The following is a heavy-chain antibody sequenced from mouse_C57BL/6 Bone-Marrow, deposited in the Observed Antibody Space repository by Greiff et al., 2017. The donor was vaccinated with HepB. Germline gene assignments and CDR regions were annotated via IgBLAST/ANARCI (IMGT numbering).Heavy chain of an antibody. D-gene: IGHD1-1*01. CDR2: IYPGDGDT. CDR1: GYAFSSSW. J-gene: IGHJ2*01. CDR3: AFITTVVARVDY. Sequence: VQLQESGPELVKPGASVKISCKASGYAFSSSWMNWVKQRPGKGLEWIGRIYPGDGDTNYNGKFKGKATLTADKSSSTAYMQLSSLTSEDSAVYFCAFITTVVARVDYWGQGTTLTVSS. V-gene: IGHV1-82*01.